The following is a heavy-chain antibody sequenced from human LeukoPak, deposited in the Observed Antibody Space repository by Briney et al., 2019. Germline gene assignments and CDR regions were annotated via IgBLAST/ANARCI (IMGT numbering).Heavy chain of an antibody. D-gene: IGHD3-10*01. J-gene: IGHJ5*02. V-gene: IGHV4-34*01. CDR1: GGSFSGYY. CDR2: INHSGST. Sequence: SETLSLTCAVYGGSFSGYYWSWIRQPPGKGLEWIGEINHSGSTNYNPSLKSRVTISVDTSKIQFSLKLSSVTAADTAVYYCASHTLLWFGELQNWFDPWGEGTLVTVSS. CDR3: ASHTLLWFGELQNWFDP.